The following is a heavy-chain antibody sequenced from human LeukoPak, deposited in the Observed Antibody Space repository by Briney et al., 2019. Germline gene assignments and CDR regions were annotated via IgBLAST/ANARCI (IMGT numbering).Heavy chain of an antibody. CDR3: ARVGVDYSGNIIKYYFDY. J-gene: IGHJ4*02. Sequence: PSETLSLTCAVSGGSISSSNWWSWVRQPPGKGLEWIGEIYHSGSTNYNPSLKSRVIISVDTSKNQFSLKLSPVIAADTAVYYCARVGVDYSGNIIKYYFDYWGQGTLVTVSS. CDR1: GGSISSSNW. D-gene: IGHD4-23*01. V-gene: IGHV4-4*02. CDR2: IYHSGST.